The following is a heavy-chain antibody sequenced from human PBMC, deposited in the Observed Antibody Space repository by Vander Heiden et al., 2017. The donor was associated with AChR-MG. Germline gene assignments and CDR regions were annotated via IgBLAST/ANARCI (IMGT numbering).Heavy chain of an antibody. CDR1: GFTFSSNA. CDR3: AKEKGMLLKNYYKDV. Sequence: EVQLLESGGGLVQPGGSLRLSCAAAGFTFSSNAMTWVRQAPGKVLEWVSVMSGGSDTTYYADSVKGRFTISRDNSKNTLYLQMNSLRAEDTAVYYCAKEKGMLLKNYYKDVWGKGTTVTVS. V-gene: IGHV3-23*01. CDR2: MSGGSDTT. J-gene: IGHJ6*03. D-gene: IGHD3-16*01.